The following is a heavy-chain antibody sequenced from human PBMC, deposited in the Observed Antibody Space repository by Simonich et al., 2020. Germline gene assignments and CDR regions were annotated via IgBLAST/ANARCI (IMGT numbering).Heavy chain of an antibody. CDR3: ARDPVVPAAIRNAFDI. CDR1: GYTFTGYY. Sequence: QVQLVQSGAEVKKPGASVKVSCKASGYTFTGYYMHWVRQAPGQGLEWMGVNNPKGGGTNYDQKLQGRGTMTRATSISTAYMALSRLRSDDTAVYYCARDPVVPAAIRNAFDIWGQGTMVTVSS. V-gene: IGHV1-2*02. CDR2: NNPKGGGT. J-gene: IGHJ3*02. D-gene: IGHD2-2*01.